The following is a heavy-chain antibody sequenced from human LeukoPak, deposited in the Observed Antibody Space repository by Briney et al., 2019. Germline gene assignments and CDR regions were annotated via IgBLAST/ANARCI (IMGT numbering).Heavy chain of an antibody. Sequence: SETLSLTCTVSGGSISSYFWSWIRQPPGKGLEWIGYISYSGSTKYNPSLKSRVTISIDTSKNQFSLKLSSVTAADTAVYYCARDGSSSGWYLDYWGQGTLVTVSS. J-gene: IGHJ4*02. CDR2: ISYSGST. D-gene: IGHD6-19*01. CDR3: ARDGSSSGWYLDY. V-gene: IGHV4-59*12. CDR1: GGSISSYF.